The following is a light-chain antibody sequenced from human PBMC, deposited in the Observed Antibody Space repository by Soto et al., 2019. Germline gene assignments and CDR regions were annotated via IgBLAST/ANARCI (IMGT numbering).Light chain of an antibody. CDR2: GAS. Sequence: EIVMTQSPATLSASPGERATLSCRASQSIGTNLAWYQQKPGQAPRLLIYGASTRATGIPARFSGSGSGTEFTLTISDLQSEDFVIYFCQQFNHSPPFTFGQGTKLDSK. J-gene: IGKJ2*01. V-gene: IGKV3-15*01. CDR3: QQFNHSPPFT. CDR1: QSIGTN.